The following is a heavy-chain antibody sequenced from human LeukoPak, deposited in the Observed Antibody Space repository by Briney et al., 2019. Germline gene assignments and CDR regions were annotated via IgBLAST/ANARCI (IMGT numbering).Heavy chain of an antibody. V-gene: IGHV3-23*01. CDR1: EFTFSSYA. J-gene: IGHJ5*02. CDR3: AKVARDGYWWFDP. D-gene: IGHD5-24*01. CDR2: ISGSGDST. Sequence: GGSLRLSCAASEFTFSSYAMSWVRQAPGKGLEWVSGISGSGDSTFYADSVKGRFTISRDNSKNTLYLQMNSLRAEDTAIYYCAKVARDGYWWFDPWGQGTLVTVSS.